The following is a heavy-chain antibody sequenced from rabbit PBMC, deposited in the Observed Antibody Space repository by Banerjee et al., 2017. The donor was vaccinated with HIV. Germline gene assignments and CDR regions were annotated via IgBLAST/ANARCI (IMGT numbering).Heavy chain of an antibody. CDR1: GFSFSSSYY. D-gene: IGHD4-1*01. J-gene: IGHJ3*01. Sequence: QSLEESGGDLVKPGASLTLTCTASGFSFSSSYYMCWVRQAPGKGLEWIACIYTGSSGSTYYATWAKGRFTISKTSWTTVTLQMTSLTAADTATYFCARDLAGVVGWNFGLWGQGTLVTVS. V-gene: IGHV1S40*01. CDR2: IYTGSSGST. CDR3: ARDLAGVVGWNFGL.